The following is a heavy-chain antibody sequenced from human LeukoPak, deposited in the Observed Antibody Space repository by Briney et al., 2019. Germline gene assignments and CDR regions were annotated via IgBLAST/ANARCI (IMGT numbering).Heavy chain of an antibody. CDR1: GYIFADYY. CDR2: FNPDNGGT. J-gene: IGHJ5*02. V-gene: IGHV1-2*02. CDR3: ARDHVLLQWFGEGGFDP. D-gene: IGHD3-10*01. Sequence: GASVKVSCKASGYIFADYYVHWVRQAPGQGLEWMGWFNPDNGGTKSVQKFQGRVTMTGDTSMRTAYMGLSRLTFDDTAVYYCARDHVLLQWFGEGGFDPWGQGTLVTVSS.